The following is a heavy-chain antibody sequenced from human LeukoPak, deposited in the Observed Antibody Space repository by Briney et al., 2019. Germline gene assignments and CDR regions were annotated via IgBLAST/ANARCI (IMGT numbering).Heavy chain of an antibody. CDR2: IYYSGST. D-gene: IGHD2-21*01. CDR1: GGSISSSSYY. J-gene: IGHJ5*02. Sequence: PSATLSLTSTVSGGSISSSSYYWGWIRQPPGKGLEWIGSIYYSGSTYYNPSLKSRVTISVETSKNQFSLKLSSVTAADTAVYYCARRAYCRGDCNWFDPWGQGTLVTVSS. V-gene: IGHV4-39*01. CDR3: ARRAYCRGDCNWFDP.